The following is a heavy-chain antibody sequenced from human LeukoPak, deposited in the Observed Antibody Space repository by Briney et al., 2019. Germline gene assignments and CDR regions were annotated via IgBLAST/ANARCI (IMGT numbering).Heavy chain of an antibody. CDR1: GFSLSGYW. J-gene: IGHJ5*02. V-gene: IGHV3-74*01. D-gene: IGHD2-15*01. CDR3: ARDPRNVGLAP. CDR2: NNGDGSTT. Sequence: GGSLRLSCVASGFSLSGYWMYWVRQAPGKGLMYISRNNGDGSTTNYADVVKGRFTMSRDNVKNTLYPQMNSLRVEDTAVYYCARDPRNVGLAPWGQGTLVTVSS.